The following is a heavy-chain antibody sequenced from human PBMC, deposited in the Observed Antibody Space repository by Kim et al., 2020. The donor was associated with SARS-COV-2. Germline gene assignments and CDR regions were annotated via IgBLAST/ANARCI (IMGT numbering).Heavy chain of an antibody. V-gene: IGHV3-30-3*01. CDR1: GFTFSSYA. CDR2: ISYDGSNK. D-gene: IGHD6-13*01. J-gene: IGHJ4*02. CDR3: ARVNSRDFDY. Sequence: GGSLRLSCAASGFTFSSYAMHWVRQAPGKGLEWVAVISYDGSNKYYADSVKGRFTISRDNSKNTLYLQMNSLRAEDTAVYYCARVNSRDFDYWGQGTLVTVSS.